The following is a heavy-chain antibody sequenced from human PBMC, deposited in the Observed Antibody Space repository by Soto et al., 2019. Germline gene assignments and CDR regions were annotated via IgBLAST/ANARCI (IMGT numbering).Heavy chain of an antibody. CDR3: ARSESSSGWYDY. D-gene: IGHD6-19*01. Sequence: ASGKVSCKASGYTFTGYYMHWVRQAPGQGLEWMGWINPNSGGTNYAQKFQGRVTMTRDTSISTAYMELSRLTSDDTAVYYCARSESSSGWYDYWGQGTLVTVSS. J-gene: IGHJ4*02. V-gene: IGHV1-2*02. CDR2: INPNSGGT. CDR1: GYTFTGYY.